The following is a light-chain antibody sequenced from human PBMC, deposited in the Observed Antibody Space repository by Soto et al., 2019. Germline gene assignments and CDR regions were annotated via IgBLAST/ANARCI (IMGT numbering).Light chain of an antibody. Sequence: QSVLTQPPSASGSPGQSATISCTGTSSDVGGYNFVSWYQQHPGKAPKLIIYHVTKRPSGVPDRFSGSKSGNKASLTVSWLQAEDEADYYCSSYAGSNTAYVFGTGTKVTVL. CDR3: SSYAGSNTAYV. V-gene: IGLV2-8*01. CDR1: SSDVGGYNF. J-gene: IGLJ1*01. CDR2: HVT.